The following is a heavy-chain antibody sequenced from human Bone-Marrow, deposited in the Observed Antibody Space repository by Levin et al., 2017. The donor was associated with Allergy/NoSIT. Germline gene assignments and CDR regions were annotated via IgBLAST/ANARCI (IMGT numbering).Heavy chain of an antibody. V-gene: IGHV3-30*04. Sequence: PGGSLRLSCAASGFTFSSYAMHWVRQAPGKGLEWVASISNNGGEKKFADSVKGRFTISRDNSENTMHLQMNSLRAADPALYFCAKDGGAGSGVIVQNYYGMDVWGQGTTVTVSS. CDR1: GFTFSSYA. D-gene: IGHD6-19*01. CDR2: ISNNGGEK. J-gene: IGHJ6*02. CDR3: AKDGGAGSGVIVQNYYGMDV.